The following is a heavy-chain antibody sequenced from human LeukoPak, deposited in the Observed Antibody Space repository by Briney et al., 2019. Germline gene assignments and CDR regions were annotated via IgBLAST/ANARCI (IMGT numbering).Heavy chain of an antibody. J-gene: IGHJ5*02. CDR3: ARVWATTFDP. CDR1: GGSITSYD. V-gene: IGHV4-4*07. Sequence: SETLSLTCTVSGGSITSYDWSWIRQPAGKGLEWIGRIYTSGSTKYNPSLKSRVTMSLDTSKNRCSRKLSSVAAGDTALYYCARVWATTFDPWGQGTLVTGSS. D-gene: IGHD3-16*01. CDR2: IYTSGST.